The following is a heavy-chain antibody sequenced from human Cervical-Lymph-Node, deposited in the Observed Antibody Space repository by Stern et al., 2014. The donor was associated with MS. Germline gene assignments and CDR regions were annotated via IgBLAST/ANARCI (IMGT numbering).Heavy chain of an antibody. J-gene: IGHJ4*02. CDR1: GGSMNSRPYY. V-gene: IGHV4-61*02. CDR3: AREGETSDFFPFDY. Sequence: QLQLQESGPGLVKPSQTLSLTCTVSGGSMNSRPYYWNWLRQPAGKALEWIGRIYISGSTNYNPSLGSRVTISIDTSKNQLSLKLGSGTAADTAVYYCAREGETSDFFPFDYWGQGAQVIVSS. D-gene: IGHD3/OR15-3a*01. CDR2: IYISGST.